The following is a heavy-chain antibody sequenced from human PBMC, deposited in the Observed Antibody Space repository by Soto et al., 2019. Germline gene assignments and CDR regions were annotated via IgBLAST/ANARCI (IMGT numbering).Heavy chain of an antibody. D-gene: IGHD4-17*01. CDR1: GYTFTSYY. CDR3: GRSTVPRQYYYYYMDV. J-gene: IGHJ6*03. CDR2: INPNGGST. V-gene: IGHV1-46*03. Sequence: ASVKVSCKASGYTFTSYYMHWVRQAPGQGLGWMGVINPNGGSTSYAQKFQGRVTMTRDTSTSTVYMELSSLRSEDTAVYYCGRSTVPRQYYYYYMDVWGKGATVTVSS.